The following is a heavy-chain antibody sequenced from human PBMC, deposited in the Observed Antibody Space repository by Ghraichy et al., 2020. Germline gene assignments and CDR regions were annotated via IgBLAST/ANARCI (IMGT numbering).Heavy chain of an antibody. V-gene: IGHV3-48*01. J-gene: IGHJ4*02. D-gene: IGHD2-21*02. CDR1: GFTFSSYP. CDR3: ARLAYCGGDCYPGEYYFDY. Sequence: GGSLRLSCAASGFTFSSYPMNWVRQAPGTGLEWLSYISSSSSTIYYADSLKGRFTISRDNAKNSLCLQMNSLRAEDTAVYYCARLAYCGGDCYPGEYYFDYWGQGTLVTVSS. CDR2: ISSSSSTI.